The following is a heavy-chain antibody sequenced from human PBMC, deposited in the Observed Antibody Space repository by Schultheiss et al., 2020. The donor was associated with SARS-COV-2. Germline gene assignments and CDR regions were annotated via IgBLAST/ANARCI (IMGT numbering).Heavy chain of an antibody. CDR3: AGGYSYGPFDY. CDR2: IWYDGSNK. J-gene: IGHJ4*02. Sequence: GESLKISCAASGFTFSSYGMHWVRQAPGKGLEWVAVIWYDGSNKYYADSVKGRFTISRDNAKNTLYLQMNSLRAEDTAVYYCAGGYSYGPFDYWGQGTLVTVSS. V-gene: IGHV3-33*03. CDR1: GFTFSSYG. D-gene: IGHD5-18*01.